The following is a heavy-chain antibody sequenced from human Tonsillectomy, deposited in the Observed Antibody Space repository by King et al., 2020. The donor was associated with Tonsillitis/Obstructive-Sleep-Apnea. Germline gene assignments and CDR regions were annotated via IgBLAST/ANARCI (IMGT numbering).Heavy chain of an antibody. J-gene: IGHJ4*02. Sequence: VQLVESGGGLVQPGRSLRLSCTASGFIFGDYAMSWVRQAPGKGLEWVGFIRSKAYGGTIEDAASVKGRFTISKDDSKSIAYLQMNSLKTEDTDVYYCPIEFGWGDFDYWGQGTLVTVSS. D-gene: IGHD6-19*01. CDR3: PIEFGWGDFDY. V-gene: IGHV3-49*04. CDR2: IRSKAYGGTI. CDR1: GFIFGDYA.